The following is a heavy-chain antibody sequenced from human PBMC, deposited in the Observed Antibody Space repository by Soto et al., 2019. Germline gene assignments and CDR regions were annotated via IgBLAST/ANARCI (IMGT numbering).Heavy chain of an antibody. D-gene: IGHD1-26*01. J-gene: IGHJ4*02. CDR3: SVSGTYSVFDY. Sequence: GGSLRLPCEGSGFTFSSYAMTWIRQAPGKGLEWVSSISGSAGSTHYTDSVKGRFTISRDNPKNTLYLQMNSLRAEDTAVYYCSVSGTYSVFDYWGQGMLVTVSS. CDR2: ISGSAGST. V-gene: IGHV3-23*01. CDR1: GFTFSSYA.